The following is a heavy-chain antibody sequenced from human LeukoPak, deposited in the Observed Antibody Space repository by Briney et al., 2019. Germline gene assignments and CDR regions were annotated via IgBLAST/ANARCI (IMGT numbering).Heavy chain of an antibody. J-gene: IGHJ4*02. V-gene: IGHV1-18*01. Sequence: ASVKVSCKASGYTFNNYGISWVRQAPGQGLEWRALISTYNGNTNYAQNLQGRVTVTTHTSTSTAYMELRSLRSDDTAVYYCARGGYCNGANCYPFVYWGQGTLVTVSS. D-gene: IGHD2-15*01. CDR1: GYTFNNYG. CDR3: ARGGYCNGANCYPFVY. CDR2: ISTYNGNT.